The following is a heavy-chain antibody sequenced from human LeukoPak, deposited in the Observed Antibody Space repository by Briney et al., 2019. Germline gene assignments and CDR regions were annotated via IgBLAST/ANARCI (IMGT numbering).Heavy chain of an antibody. CDR2: ISSSSSYI. CDR1: GFTFSSYS. J-gene: IGHJ3*02. CDR3: ARDTNWGSIAFDI. D-gene: IGHD7-27*01. V-gene: IGHV3-21*01. Sequence: GGSLRLSCAASGFTFSSYSMNWVRQAPGKGLEWVLSISSSSSYIYYADSVKGRFTISRDNAKNSLYLQMNSLRAEDTAVYYCARDTNWGSIAFDIWGQGTMVTVSS.